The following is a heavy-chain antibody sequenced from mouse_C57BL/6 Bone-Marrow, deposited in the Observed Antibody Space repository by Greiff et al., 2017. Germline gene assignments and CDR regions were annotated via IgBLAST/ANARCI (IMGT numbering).Heavy chain of an antibody. V-gene: IGHV1-52*01. D-gene: IGHD1-1*01. Sequence: QVQLQQPGAELVRPGSSVKLSCKASGYTFTSYWMHWVKQRPIQGLEWIGNIDPSDSETHYNQKFKDKATLTVDKSSSTAYMQLSSLTSEDSAVYYCARSPIYYYGSSYDDYWGQGTTLTVSS. CDR1: GYTFTSYW. CDR3: ARSPIYYYGSSYDDY. J-gene: IGHJ2*01. CDR2: IDPSDSET.